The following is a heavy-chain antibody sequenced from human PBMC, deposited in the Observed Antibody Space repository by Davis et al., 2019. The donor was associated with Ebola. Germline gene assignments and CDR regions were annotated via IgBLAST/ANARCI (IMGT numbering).Heavy chain of an antibody. CDR1: GGSVGSDY. CDR2: ISNGGRT. J-gene: IGHJ6*02. D-gene: IGHD5-18*01. CDR3: ARLPVDTAMVTTYYYYYGMDV. Sequence: SETLSLTCSVSGGSVGSDYWSWIRQSPGKGLEWIAFISNGGRTIYNPSLRGRVTISVDTSKNQFSLKLSSVTAADTAVYYCARLPVDTAMVTTYYYYYGMDVWGQGTTVTVSS. V-gene: IGHV4-59*08.